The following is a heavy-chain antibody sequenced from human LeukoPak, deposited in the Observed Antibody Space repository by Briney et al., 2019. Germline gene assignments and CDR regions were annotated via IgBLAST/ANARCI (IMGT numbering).Heavy chain of an antibody. CDR2: IRYDGTNK. V-gene: IGHV3-30*02. D-gene: IGHD5-18*01. Sequence: GGSLRLSCAASGFTFSSYGIHWVRQAPGKGLEWVAFIRYDGTNKYYADSVKGRFTISRDNSKNTMYLQMNSLRAEATAVYFCATGRDTAMVRLDYWGQGTLVTVSS. CDR1: GFTFSSYG. CDR3: ATGRDTAMVRLDY. J-gene: IGHJ4*02.